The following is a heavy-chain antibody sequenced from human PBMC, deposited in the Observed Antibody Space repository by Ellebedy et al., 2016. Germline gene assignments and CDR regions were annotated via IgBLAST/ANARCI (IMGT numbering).Heavy chain of an antibody. V-gene: IGHV3-74*01. J-gene: IGHJ4*02. CDR1: GFTFTRYW. D-gene: IGHD3-22*01. CDR2: IPGDGSAT. Sequence: HTGGSLRLSCAASGFTFTRYWMHWVRQAPGKGLVWVSRIPGDGSATFYADSVKGRFTISRDNAKNTLYLQMNSLRAEDTAVDYCARDNSMGYYDKSGYYPDYWGQGTLVTVSS. CDR3: ARDNSMGYYDKSGYYPDY.